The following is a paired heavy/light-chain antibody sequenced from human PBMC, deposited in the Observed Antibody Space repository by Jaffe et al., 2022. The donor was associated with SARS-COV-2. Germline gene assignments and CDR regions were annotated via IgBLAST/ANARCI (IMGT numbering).Heavy chain of an antibody. D-gene: IGHD3-16*01. CDR2: MSYDGRTK. V-gene: IGHV3-30*03. J-gene: IGHJ6*02. CDR1: GFGLSEFG. CDR3: ARDVYTPAEPRHYYSGMDV. Sequence: QVQLVESGGGVVQPGKSLRLSCVASGFGLSEFGTHWVRQAPGKGLEWVAAMSYDGRTKYNTDSVEGRFIVSSDPSKNTLYLQMNSLRPEDTALYYCARDVYTPAEPRHYYSGMDVWGQGTTVIVSS.
Light chain of an antibody. CDR1: SSNIGAGFA. Sequence: QSVLAQPPSVSGAPGQRVTISCTGSSSNIGAGFAVQWYQQRPGTAPKLLSFGDELRPSGVPDRFSTSKSGTSASLAITGLQAEDEADYYCQAYDTSLTGYAFGGGTKVTVL. CDR2: GDE. CDR3: QAYDTSLTGYA. V-gene: IGLV1-40*01. J-gene: IGLJ1*01.